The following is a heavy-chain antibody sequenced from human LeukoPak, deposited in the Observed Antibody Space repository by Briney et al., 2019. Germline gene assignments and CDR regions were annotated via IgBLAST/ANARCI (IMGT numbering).Heavy chain of an antibody. CDR2: INWDGDST. Sequence: GGSLRLSCAASGFTFSSYSMNWVRQAPGKGLEWVSGINWDGDSTSSVKGRFTISRDNTKNSLYLQMNSLRAADTALYFCARDRLLDNYFHYMDVWGKGTTVTVSS. CDR3: ARDRLLDNYFHYMDV. V-gene: IGHV3-20*04. CDR1: GFTFSSYS. J-gene: IGHJ6*03. D-gene: IGHD3-10*01.